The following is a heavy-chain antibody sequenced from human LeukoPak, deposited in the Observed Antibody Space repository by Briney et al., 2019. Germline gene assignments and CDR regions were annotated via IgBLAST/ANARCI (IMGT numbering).Heavy chain of an antibody. Sequence: ASVKVSCKASGYTFTSYYMHWVRQAPGQGLEWMGIINPSGGSTSYAQKFQGRVTMTRDTSTSTVYMELSSLRSEDTAVYYCARERFTMVRGVMGWFDPWGQGTLVTVSS. CDR2: INPSGGST. CDR1: GYTFTSYY. J-gene: IGHJ5*02. D-gene: IGHD3-10*01. CDR3: ARERFTMVRGVMGWFDP. V-gene: IGHV1-46*01.